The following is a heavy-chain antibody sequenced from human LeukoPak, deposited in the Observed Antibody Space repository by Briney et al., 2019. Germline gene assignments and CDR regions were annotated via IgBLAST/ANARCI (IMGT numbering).Heavy chain of an antibody. V-gene: IGHV3-21*01. CDR1: GFTFSSYS. CDR3: ARDYAPTYYYGSGSYYRYYYYYYYMDV. D-gene: IGHD3-10*01. CDR2: ISSSSSYI. J-gene: IGHJ6*03. Sequence: GGSLRLSCAASGFTFSSYSMNWVRQAPGKGLEWVSSISSSSSYIYYADSVKGRFTISRDNAKNSLYLQMNSLRAEDTAVYYCARDYAPTYYYGSGSYYRYYYYYYYMDVCGKGTTVTVSS.